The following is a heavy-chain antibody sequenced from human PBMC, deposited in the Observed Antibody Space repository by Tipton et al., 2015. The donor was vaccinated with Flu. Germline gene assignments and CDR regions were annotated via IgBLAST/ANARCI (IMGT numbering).Heavy chain of an antibody. J-gene: IGHJ4*02. Sequence: TLSLTCTVSGDSMRSDYYWGWIRQPPGKGLEWIATISHSGSTYYKPSLKSRVTISLDTFQNQFSLKVNSVTAADTAVYYCSRSTYYYGSGSSDYWGQGTLVTVSS. CDR1: GDSMRSDYY. V-gene: IGHV4-38-2*02. CDR3: SRSTYYYGSGSSDY. D-gene: IGHD3-10*01. CDR2: ISHSGST.